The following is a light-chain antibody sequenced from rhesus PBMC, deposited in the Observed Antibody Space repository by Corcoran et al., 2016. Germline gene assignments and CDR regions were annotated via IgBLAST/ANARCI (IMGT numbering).Light chain of an antibody. CDR1: QSVSRY. J-gene: IGKJ3*01. CDR2: GAS. V-gene: IGKV3S9*01. CDR3: QQYSNWPFT. Sequence: EIVMTQSPATLSLSPGERATLSCRASQSVSRYVVWYQQKPEQAPRLLIYGASSRATGIPDRFSGSGSGTDFTLSISSLEPEDFAVYYCQQYSNWPFTFGPGTKLDIK.